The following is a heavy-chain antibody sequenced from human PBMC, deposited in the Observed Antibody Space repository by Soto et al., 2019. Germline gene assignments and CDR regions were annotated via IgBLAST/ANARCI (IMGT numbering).Heavy chain of an antibody. D-gene: IGHD3-10*01. CDR3: TSLEWFGEFLLDY. Sequence: EVQLVESGGGLVQPGGSLKLSCAASGFTFSGSAMHWVRQASGKGLEWVGRIRSKANSYATAYAASVKGRFTISRDDSKNTAYLQMNSLKTEDTAVYYCTSLEWFGEFLLDYWGQGTLVTVSS. CDR1: GFTFSGSA. V-gene: IGHV3-73*01. J-gene: IGHJ4*02. CDR2: IRSKANSYAT.